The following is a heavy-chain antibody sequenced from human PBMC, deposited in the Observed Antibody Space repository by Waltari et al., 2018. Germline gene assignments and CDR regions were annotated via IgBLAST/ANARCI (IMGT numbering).Heavy chain of an antibody. D-gene: IGHD3-22*01. V-gene: IGHV1-2*06. J-gene: IGHJ4*02. Sequence: LVQSGAEVKKPGASVKVSCKEAGYTFTGYAILWVRQAPGQGREWMGRTNPKNGATHYAQKFQGRVAMTTYTSTNTAFMELHSLRSDDTAVYYCLRDSSGSHFDYWGQGTLVTVSS. CDR2: TNPKNGAT. CDR1: GYTFTGYA. CDR3: LRDSSGSHFDY.